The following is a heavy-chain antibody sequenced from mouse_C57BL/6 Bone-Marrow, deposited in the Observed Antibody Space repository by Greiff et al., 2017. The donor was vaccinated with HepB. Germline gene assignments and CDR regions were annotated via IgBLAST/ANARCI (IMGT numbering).Heavy chain of an antibody. D-gene: IGHD1-2*01. CDR3: ARKDSGYGPY. CDR2: INPGSGGT. V-gene: IGHV1-54*01. CDR1: GYAFTNYL. J-gene: IGHJ3*01. Sequence: VQLQQSGAELVRPGTSVKVSCKASGYAFTNYLIEWVKQRPGQGLEWIGVINPGSGGTNYNEKFKGKATLTADKSSSTAYMQLSSLTSEDSAVYFCARKDSGYGPYWGQGTLVTVSA.